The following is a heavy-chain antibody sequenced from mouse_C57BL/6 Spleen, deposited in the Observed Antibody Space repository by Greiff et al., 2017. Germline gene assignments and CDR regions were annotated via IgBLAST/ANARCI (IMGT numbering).Heavy chain of an antibody. Sequence: QVQLQQPGAELVKPGASVKLSCKASGYTFTSYWMHWVKQRPGQGLEWIGMIHPNSGSTNYNEKFKSKATLTVDKSSSTAYMQLSSLTSEDSAVYYCARSDSNYAMDYWGQGTSGTVSS. J-gene: IGHJ4*01. CDR2: IHPNSGST. D-gene: IGHD2-5*01. V-gene: IGHV1-64*01. CDR1: GYTFTSYW. CDR3: ARSDSNYAMDY.